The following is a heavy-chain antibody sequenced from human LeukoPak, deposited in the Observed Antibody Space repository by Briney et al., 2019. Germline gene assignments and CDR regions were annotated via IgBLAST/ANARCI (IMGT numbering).Heavy chain of an antibody. V-gene: IGHV3-7*01. CDR2: IKQDGSEK. D-gene: IGHD5-12*01. CDR1: GFTFSSYW. CDR3: AKRAGYSGYDGGYYSDY. Sequence: GGSLRLSCAASGFTFSSYWMSWVRQAPGKGLEWVANIKQDGSEKYYVDSVKGRFTISRDNAKNSLYLQMNSLRAEDTAVYYCAKRAGYSGYDGGYYSDYWGQGTLVTVSS. J-gene: IGHJ4*02.